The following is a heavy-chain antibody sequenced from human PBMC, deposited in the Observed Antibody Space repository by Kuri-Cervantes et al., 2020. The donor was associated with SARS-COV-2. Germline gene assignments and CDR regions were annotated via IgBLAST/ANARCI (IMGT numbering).Heavy chain of an antibody. CDR2: IVVGSGDT. CDR1: GLTFTGST. J-gene: IGHJ4*02. V-gene: IGHV1-58*02. CDR3: SLDAFDY. D-gene: IGHD2-8*01. Sequence: SVKVSCKTSGLTFTGSTIQWVRQARGQGLEWIGWIVVGSGDTSYAQEFQDRVTITRDMSTATAYMELRTLRSEDTAVYFCSLDAFDYWGQGTLVTVSS.